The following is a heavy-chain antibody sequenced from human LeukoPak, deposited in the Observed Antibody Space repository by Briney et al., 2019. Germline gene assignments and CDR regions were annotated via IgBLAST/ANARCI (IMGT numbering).Heavy chain of an antibody. CDR3: ARGQPITVPYIVGATGGWFDP. J-gene: IGHJ5*02. CDR2: IYYSGST. CDR1: GGSISSYY. D-gene: IGHD1-26*01. Sequence: PSETLSLTCTVSGGSISSYYWNWIRQPPGKGLEWIGYIYYSGSTYYNPSLKSRVTISVDTSKNQFSLKLSSVTAADTAVYYCARGQPITVPYIVGATGGWFDPWGQGTLVTVSS. V-gene: IGHV4-59*01.